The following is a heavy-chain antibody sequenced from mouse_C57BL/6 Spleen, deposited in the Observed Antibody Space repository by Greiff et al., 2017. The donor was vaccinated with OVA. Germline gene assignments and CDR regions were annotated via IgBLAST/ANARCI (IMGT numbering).Heavy chain of an antibody. CDR2: INPSNGGT. Sequence: QVHVKQSGTELVKPGASVKLSCKASGYTFTSYWMHWVKQRPGQGLEWIGNINPSNGGTNYNEKFKSKATLTVDKSSSTAYMQLSSLTSEDSAVYYCARRSYGGVYFDYWGQGTTLTVSS. CDR1: GYTFTSYW. J-gene: IGHJ2*01. D-gene: IGHD2-12*01. CDR3: ARRSYGGVYFDY. V-gene: IGHV1-53*01.